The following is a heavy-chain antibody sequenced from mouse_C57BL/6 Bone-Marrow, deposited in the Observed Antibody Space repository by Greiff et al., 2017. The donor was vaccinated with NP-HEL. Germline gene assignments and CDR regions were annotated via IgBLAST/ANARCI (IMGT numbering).Heavy chain of an antibody. D-gene: IGHD1-1*02. CDR3: ARKGIMLWGFAY. V-gene: IGHV1-53*01. CDR1: GYTFTSYW. Sequence: QVQLQQPGTELVKPGASVKLSCKASGYTFTSYWMHWVKQRPGQGLEWIGNINPSNGGTNYNEKFKSKATLTVDKSSSTAYMQLISLTSEDSTVNYCARKGIMLWGFAYWGQGTLVTVSS. CDR2: INPSNGGT. J-gene: IGHJ3*01.